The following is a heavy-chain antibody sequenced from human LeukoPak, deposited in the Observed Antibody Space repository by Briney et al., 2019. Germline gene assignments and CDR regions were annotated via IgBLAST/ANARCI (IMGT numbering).Heavy chain of an antibody. D-gene: IGHD5-12*01. Sequence: ASVKVSCKASGYTFTGYYMHWVRQAPGQGLEWMGWINPNRGGTNYAQKFQGRVTMTRDTSISTAYMELSRLRSDDTAVYYCARRRLRTDYYYMDVWGKGTTVTISS. CDR1: GYTFTGYY. CDR2: INPNRGGT. J-gene: IGHJ6*03. CDR3: ARRRLRTDYYYMDV. V-gene: IGHV1-2*02.